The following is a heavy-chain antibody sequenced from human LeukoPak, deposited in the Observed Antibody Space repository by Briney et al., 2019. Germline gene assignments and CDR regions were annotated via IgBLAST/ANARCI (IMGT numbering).Heavy chain of an antibody. CDR1: GFTFSTYN. J-gene: IGHJ4*02. V-gene: IGHV3-21*06. CDR3: ARGHYDILTASYKWTPDY. D-gene: IGHD3-9*01. Sequence: GGSLRLSCAASGFTFSTYNMNWVRQAPGKGLEWVSSITSGGTYTYYADSVKGRFTTSRDNAKNSLSLQLSSLRAEDTAVYYCARGHYDILTASYKWTPDYWGQGILATVSS. CDR2: ITSGGTYT.